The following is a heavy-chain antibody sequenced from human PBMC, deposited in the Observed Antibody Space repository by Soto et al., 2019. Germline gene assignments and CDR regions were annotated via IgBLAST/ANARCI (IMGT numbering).Heavy chain of an antibody. Sequence: QVQLVQSGAEVKKPGSSVKVSCKASGGTFSSYTISWVRQAPGQGLEWMGRIIPILGIANYAQKFQGRVTITADKSTSTAYMELSSLRSEDTAVYCCAMTTVTNSYDYWGQGTLLTLSS. CDR2: IIPILGIA. V-gene: IGHV1-69*02. J-gene: IGHJ4*02. D-gene: IGHD4-17*01. CDR1: GGTFSSYT. CDR3: AMTTVTNSYDY.